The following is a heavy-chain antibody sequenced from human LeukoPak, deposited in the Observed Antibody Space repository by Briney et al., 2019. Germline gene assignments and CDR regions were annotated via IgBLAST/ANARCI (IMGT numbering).Heavy chain of an antibody. V-gene: IGHV4-4*07. Sequence: PSETLSLTCTVSGGSISSYYWSWIRQPAGKGLEWIGRIYTSGSTNYNPSLKSRVTMSVDTSKNQFSPKLSSVTAADTAVYYCARALGYCGSTSCYEFQHWGQGTLVTVSS. CDR1: GGSISSYY. J-gene: IGHJ1*01. CDR3: ARALGYCGSTSCYEFQH. D-gene: IGHD2-2*01. CDR2: IYTSGST.